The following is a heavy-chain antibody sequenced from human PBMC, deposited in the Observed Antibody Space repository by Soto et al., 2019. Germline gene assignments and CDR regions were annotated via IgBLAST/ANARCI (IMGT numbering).Heavy chain of an antibody. CDR1: GYTFTSYG. V-gene: IGHV1-18*01. J-gene: IGHJ4*02. CDR3: ASYGGYGSGSH. Sequence: QVQLVQSGAEVKKPGASVKVSCKASGYTFTSYGITWVRQAPGQGLEWMGWISAYNGNTNYAQKLQGRVTMTTDTAAGTAYMELRGLRSDDAAVYSCASYGGYGSGSHWGQGTLVIVSS. D-gene: IGHD3-10*01. CDR2: ISAYNGNT.